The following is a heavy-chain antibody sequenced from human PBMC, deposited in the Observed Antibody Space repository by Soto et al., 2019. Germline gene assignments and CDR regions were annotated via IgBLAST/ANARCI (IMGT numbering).Heavy chain of an antibody. J-gene: IGHJ3*02. CDR2: ISSSSSYI. CDR1: GFTFSSYS. D-gene: IGHD4-17*01. CDR3: ASLTTVTTRDAFDI. Sequence: EGSLRLSCAASGFTFSSYSMNWVRQAPGKGLEWVSSISSSSSYIYYADSVKGRFTISRDNAKNSLYLQMNSLRAEDTAVYYCASLTTVTTRDAFDIWGQGTMVTVSS. V-gene: IGHV3-21*01.